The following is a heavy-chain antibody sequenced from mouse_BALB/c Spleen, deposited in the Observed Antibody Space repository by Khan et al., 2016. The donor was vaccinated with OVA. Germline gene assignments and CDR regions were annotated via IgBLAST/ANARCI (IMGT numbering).Heavy chain of an antibody. J-gene: IGHJ4*01. V-gene: IGHV2-2*02. Sequence: QVRLQQSGPGLVQPSQSLSITCTVSGFSLTNYAVHWVRQSPGKGLEWLGVIWSGGSADYNAAFISRLSITKDNSKSQVFFEMNSLQPNDTAIYXCARRGGLGRWYAMDYWGQGTSVTVSS. D-gene: IGHD4-1*01. CDR1: GFSLTNYA. CDR2: IWSGGSA. CDR3: ARRGGLGRWYAMDY.